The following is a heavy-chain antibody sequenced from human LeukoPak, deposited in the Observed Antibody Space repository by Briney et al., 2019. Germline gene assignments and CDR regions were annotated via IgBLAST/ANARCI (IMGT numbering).Heavy chain of an antibody. CDR2: ISPSGDHI. J-gene: IGHJ5*02. CDR3: ARDLRHGGTCNCYGWFDP. CDR1: GFTFDSYA. V-gene: IGHV3-23*01. Sequence: PGGSLRLSCAASGFTFDSYAMGWVRQAPGRGLEWVSSISPSGDHIYHADSVKGRFTISRDNSKNTLYLQMNSLRVEDTAVYYCARDLRHGGTCNCYGWFDPWGQGTLVTVSS. D-gene: IGHD1-1*01.